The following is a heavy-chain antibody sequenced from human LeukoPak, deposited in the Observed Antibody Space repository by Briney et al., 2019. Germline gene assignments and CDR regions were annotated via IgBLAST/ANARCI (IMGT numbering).Heavy chain of an antibody. CDR2: LYYSWST. J-gene: IGHJ6*03. Sequence: SETLSLTCTVRGGSISSYYWSWLRQPPGKGLEGGGDLYYSWSTNYNPSLNSRITISVDTSKNEFSLKLSSVTAADTAVYYCARRNLYDSSGYYYGASNYYYMDVWGKGTPVTVSS. CDR1: GGSISSYY. CDR3: ARRNLYDSSGYYYGASNYYYMDV. D-gene: IGHD3-22*01. V-gene: IGHV4-59*01.